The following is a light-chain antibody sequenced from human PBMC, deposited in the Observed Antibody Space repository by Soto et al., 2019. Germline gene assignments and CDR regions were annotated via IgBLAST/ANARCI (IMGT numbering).Light chain of an antibody. V-gene: IGKV3-20*01. CDR2: DAS. CDR1: QSVSSNY. Sequence: EIVLTQSPGTLSLSPGERATLSCRASQSVSSNYLAWYQQRPGQAPRLLIYDASTRATGIPERFSGSGSGTDFTLTINRLEPEDFAVYYCQQYGSSPTFGLGTKVDIK. J-gene: IGKJ1*01. CDR3: QQYGSSPT.